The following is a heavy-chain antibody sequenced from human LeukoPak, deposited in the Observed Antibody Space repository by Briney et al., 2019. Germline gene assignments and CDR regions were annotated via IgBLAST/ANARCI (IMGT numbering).Heavy chain of an antibody. Sequence: GGSLRLSCAASGFTFSSYGMHWVRQAPGKGLEWVAVIWYDGSNKYYADSVKGRFTISRDNSKNTLYLQMNSLRAEDTAVYYCAKDTGTTFFDAFDIWGQGTMVTVSS. CDR1: GFTFSSYG. V-gene: IGHV3-33*06. J-gene: IGHJ3*02. D-gene: IGHD2/OR15-2a*01. CDR2: IWYDGSNK. CDR3: AKDTGTTFFDAFDI.